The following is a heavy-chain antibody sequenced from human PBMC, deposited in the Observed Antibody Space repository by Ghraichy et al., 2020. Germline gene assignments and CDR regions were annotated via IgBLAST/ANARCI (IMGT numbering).Heavy chain of an antibody. CDR2: IRSKAYGGTT. J-gene: IGHJ2*01. CDR1: GITFGDYP. Sequence: GGSLRLSCTASGITFGDYPMNWFRQAPGKGLEWVAFIRSKAYGGTTEYAASVKGRFTISRGDSKSIAYLQMNSLKTEDTAVYFCSSTSSITPFWYFDLWGRGTLVTVSS. D-gene: IGHD2-2*01. CDR3: SSTSSITPFWYFDL. V-gene: IGHV3-49*03.